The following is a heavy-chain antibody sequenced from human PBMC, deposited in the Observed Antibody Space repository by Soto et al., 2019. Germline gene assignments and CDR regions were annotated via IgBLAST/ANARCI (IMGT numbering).Heavy chain of an antibody. J-gene: IGHJ4*02. CDR3: ARHADTSSWSNFDY. CDR1: GGSISSYY. CDR2: IYYSGST. V-gene: IGHV4-59*08. Sequence: LSLTCTVSGGSISSYYWSWVRQPPGKGLEWIGYIYYSGSTNYNPSLKSRVTISVDTSKNQFPLKLSSVTAADTAVYYCARHADTSSWSNFDYWGQGTLVTVS. D-gene: IGHD6-13*01.